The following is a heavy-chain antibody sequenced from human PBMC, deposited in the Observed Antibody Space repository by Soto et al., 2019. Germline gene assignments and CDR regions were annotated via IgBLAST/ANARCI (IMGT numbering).Heavy chain of an antibody. CDR1: GFIFSDFS. CDR3: AREKKHQSLGGRFGMDV. J-gene: IGHJ6*02. Sequence: GGSLRLSCAVSGFIFSDFSMNWGRQAPGKGLEWVASIGSSGGYIFYADSVKGRFTISRDNAKKSLDLQINSLRAEDTAVYYCAREKKHQSLGGRFGMDVWGQGTTVTVSS. D-gene: IGHD2-2*01. CDR2: IGSSGGYI. V-gene: IGHV3-21*01.